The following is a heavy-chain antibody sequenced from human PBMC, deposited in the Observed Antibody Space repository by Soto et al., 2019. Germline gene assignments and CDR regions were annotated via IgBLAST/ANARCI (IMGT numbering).Heavy chain of an antibody. V-gene: IGHV1-18*01. CDR3: ARPQVNYSDSSVYFLSDP. D-gene: IGHD3-22*01. CDR2: ITPSTGNT. CDR1: GYPFVDFA. Sequence: QIQLVQSGAELKKPGASVQVSCKAFGYPFVDFAFSWIRQAPGQGPEWIGWITPSTGNTNYAQKLQGRLTLTTETSTGTGHMQFRGLGSDDTAMYYCARPQVNYSDSSVYFLSDPWGQGTQVTVSS. J-gene: IGHJ5*02.